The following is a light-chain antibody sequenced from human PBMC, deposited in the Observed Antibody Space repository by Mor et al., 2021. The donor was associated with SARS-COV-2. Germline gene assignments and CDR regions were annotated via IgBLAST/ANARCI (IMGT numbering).Light chain of an antibody. Sequence: KAPNLLIYGASNLETGVPSRFSGRGFGTDFTFTISSLQPEDSATYFCQQYDDLLPYTFGQGTTLEIK. CDR2: GAS. J-gene: IGKJ2*01. V-gene: IGKV1-33*01. CDR3: QQYDDLLPYT.